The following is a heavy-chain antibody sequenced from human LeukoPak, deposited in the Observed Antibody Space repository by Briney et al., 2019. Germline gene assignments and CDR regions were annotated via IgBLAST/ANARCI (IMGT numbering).Heavy chain of an antibody. V-gene: IGHV3-7*01. CDR2: IKQDGSEK. J-gene: IGHJ4*02. D-gene: IGHD2-8*01. Sequence: GGSLRLSCAASGFTFSTNWMSWVRQAPGKGLEWVANIKQDGSEKNYVDSVKGRFTISRDNAKSSLYLQMNSLRVEDTAVYYCAKAGNGFGYWGRGALVTVSS. CDR3: AKAGNGFGY. CDR1: GFTFSTNW.